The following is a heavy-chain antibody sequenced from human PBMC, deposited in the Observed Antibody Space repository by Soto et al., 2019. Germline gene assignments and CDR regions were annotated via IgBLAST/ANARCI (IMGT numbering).Heavy chain of an antibody. J-gene: IGHJ5*02. D-gene: IGHD6-13*01. CDR3: ARGKSRGLAASHWFDP. CDR1: GGTLSSYA. CDR2: IIPIVGIA. V-gene: IGHV1-69*01. Sequence: QVQLVQSGAEVKKPGYSVKVSCKASGGTLSSYAISWVRQAPGQGLEWMGGIIPIVGIANYAQKFQGRVTLTADDSTRTAYMELSSLRSEDTAVYYCARGKSRGLAASHWFDPWCHGTLVTVSS.